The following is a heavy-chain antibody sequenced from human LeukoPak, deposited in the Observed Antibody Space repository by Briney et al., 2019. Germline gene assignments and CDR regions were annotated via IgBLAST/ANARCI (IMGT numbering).Heavy chain of an antibody. J-gene: IGHJ6*02. V-gene: IGHV3-9*01. CDR3: AKGVTGRSIAAYGMDV. CDR2: ISWNSGSI. CDR1: GFTFDDYA. Sequence: PGGSLRLSCAASGFTFDDYAMHWVRQAPGKGLEWVSGISWNSGSIGYADFVKGRFTISRDNAKNSLYLEMNSLRAEDTALYYCAKGVTGRSIAAYGMDVWGQGTTVTVS. D-gene: IGHD6-13*01.